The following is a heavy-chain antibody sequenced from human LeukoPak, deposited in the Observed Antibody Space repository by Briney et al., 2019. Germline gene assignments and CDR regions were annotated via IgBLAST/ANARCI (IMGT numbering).Heavy chain of an antibody. CDR3: ARGGGMRSWYDFDY. CDR1: GGSISSYY. D-gene: IGHD6-13*01. CDR2: IKEAGSEK. J-gene: IGHJ4*02. V-gene: IGHV3-7*04. Sequence: ETLSLTCTVSGGSISSYYWSWVRQAPGKGLEFMANIKEAGSEKYYVDSVKGRFTISRDNDKNSVHLQMNNLRAEDTAVYYCARGGGMRSWYDFDYWGQGILVTVSS.